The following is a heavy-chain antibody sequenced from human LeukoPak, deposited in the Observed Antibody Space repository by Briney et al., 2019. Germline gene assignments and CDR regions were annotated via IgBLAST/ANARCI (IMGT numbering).Heavy chain of an antibody. V-gene: IGHV4-39*07. CDR3: ARDYYYNSGSYYNPGGPFDY. J-gene: IGHJ4*02. CDR2: IYYSGST. CDR1: GGSISGSSYY. D-gene: IGHD3-10*01. Sequence: SETLSLTCTVSGGSISGSSYYWGWIRQPPGKGLEWIGSIYYSGSTYYNPSLKSRVTISVDTSKNQFSLKLSSVTAADTAVYYCARDYYYNSGSYYNPGGPFDYWGQGTLVTVSS.